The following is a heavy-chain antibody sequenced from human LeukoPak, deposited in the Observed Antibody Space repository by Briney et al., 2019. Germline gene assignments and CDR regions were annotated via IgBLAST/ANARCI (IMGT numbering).Heavy chain of an antibody. V-gene: IGHV3-23*01. J-gene: IGHJ4*02. CDR1: GFTFSSYA. CDR3: AKFLPTHIVVANYYFDY. D-gene: IGHD2-21*01. CDR2: ISGSGGST. Sequence: GGSLRLSCAASGFTFSSYAMSWIRQAPGKGLEWVSAISGSGGSTYYADSVKGRFTISRDNSKNTLYLQMNSLRAEDTAVYYCAKFLPTHIVVANYYFDYWGQGTLVTVSS.